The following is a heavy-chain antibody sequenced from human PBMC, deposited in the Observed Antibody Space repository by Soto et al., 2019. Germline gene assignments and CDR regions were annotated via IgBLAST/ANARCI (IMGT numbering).Heavy chain of an antibody. D-gene: IGHD6-25*01. V-gene: IGHV3-33*01. CDR3: ARAFQPGRAAYYFDY. CDR1: GFTFSSYG. Sequence: GGSLRLSCAASGFTFSSYGMHWVRQAPGKGLEWVAVIWYDGSNKYYADSVKGRFTISRDNSKNTLYLQMNSLRAEDTAVYYCARAFQPGRAAYYFDYWGQGTLVTVSS. CDR2: IWYDGSNK. J-gene: IGHJ4*02.